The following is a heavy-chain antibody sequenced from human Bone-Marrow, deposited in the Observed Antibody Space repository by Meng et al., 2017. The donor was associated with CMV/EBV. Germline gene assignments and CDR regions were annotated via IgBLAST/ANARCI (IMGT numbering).Heavy chain of an antibody. CDR3: ARSEFSTGDYYYYGMDV. CDR2: IYPGDSDT. V-gene: IGHV5-51*01. D-gene: IGHD3-10*01. CDR1: GYSFSNYW. J-gene: IGHJ6*02. Sequence: GESLKISCEGSGYSFSNYWIDWVRQMPGKGLEWMGSIYPGDSDTRYSPSFQGQVTISADKSIRTAYLQWSSLKASDTAMYYCARSEFSTGDYYYYGMDVWGQGTTVTVSS.